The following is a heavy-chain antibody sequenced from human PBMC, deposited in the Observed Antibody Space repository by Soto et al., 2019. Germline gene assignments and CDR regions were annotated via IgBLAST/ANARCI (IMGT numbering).Heavy chain of an antibody. CDR2: INHSGST. CDR3: ARGRVGASRFDY. CDR1: GGSFSGYY. Sequence: QVQLQQWGAGLLKPSETLSLTCAVYGGSFSGYYWSWIRQPPGKGLEWIGEINHSGSTNYNPSLTGRVPTAVGTSKNQFSLKLSSVTAADPAVYYFARGRVGASRFDYRGQGPLVTVSS. V-gene: IGHV4-34*01. J-gene: IGHJ4*02. D-gene: IGHD3-16*01.